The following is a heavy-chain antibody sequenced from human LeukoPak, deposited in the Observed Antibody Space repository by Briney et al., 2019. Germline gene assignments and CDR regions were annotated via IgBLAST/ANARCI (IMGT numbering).Heavy chain of an antibody. Sequence: ASGPTLVNPTQTLTLTCTFSGFSLSTSGICVSWIRQPPGKALEWLARIDWDDDKYYSTSLKTRLTISKDTSKNQVVLTMTNMDPVDTATYYCARNTRSYGDYWFDPWGQGTLVTVSS. CDR3: ARNTRSYGDYWFDP. CDR1: GFSLSTSGIC. CDR2: IDWDDDK. J-gene: IGHJ5*02. V-gene: IGHV2-70*11. D-gene: IGHD4-17*01.